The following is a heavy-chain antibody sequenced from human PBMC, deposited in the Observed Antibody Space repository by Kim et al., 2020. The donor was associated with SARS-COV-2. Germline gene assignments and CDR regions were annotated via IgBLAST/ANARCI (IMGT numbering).Heavy chain of an antibody. CDR1: GYTFTSYY. D-gene: IGHD3-22*01. CDR2: INPSGGST. Sequence: ASVKVSCKASGYTFTSYYIHWVRQAPGQGLEWMGIINPSGGSTNYAQKFQGRVTMTRDTSTSTVDMELSSLRSEDTAVYYCARARITMIERYYFDYWGQGTLVTVSS. J-gene: IGHJ4*02. V-gene: IGHV1-46*01. CDR3: ARARITMIERYYFDY.